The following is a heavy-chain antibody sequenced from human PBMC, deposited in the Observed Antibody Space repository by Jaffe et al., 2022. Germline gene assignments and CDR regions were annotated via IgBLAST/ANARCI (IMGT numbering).Heavy chain of an antibody. D-gene: IGHD4-17*01. J-gene: IGHJ4*02. CDR2: IKSKTDGGTT. Sequence: EVHLVESGGGLVKPGGSLRVSCAASGFTFTKAWMTWVRQAPGKGLEWLGRIKSKTDGGTTDYAAPVKGRFTISRDDSENTLYLQMNSLKTEDTAVYYCAAESIKRSDYGDYIDYWGQGTLVTVSS. V-gene: IGHV3-15*01. CDR1: GFTFTKAW. CDR3: AAESIKRSDYGDYIDY.